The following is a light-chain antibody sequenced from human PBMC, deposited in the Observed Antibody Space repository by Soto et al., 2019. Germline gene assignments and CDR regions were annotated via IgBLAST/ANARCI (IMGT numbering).Light chain of an antibody. Sequence: IVLTQSPATLSLSPGERATLSCRASQSVSSYLAWYQQKPGQAPRLLIYDASNRATGIPARFSGSGSGTDFTLTISRLEPEDFAVYYCQQYTDWPLTFGQGTKVDNK. CDR1: QSVSSY. V-gene: IGKV3-11*01. CDR2: DAS. J-gene: IGKJ1*01. CDR3: QQYTDWPLT.